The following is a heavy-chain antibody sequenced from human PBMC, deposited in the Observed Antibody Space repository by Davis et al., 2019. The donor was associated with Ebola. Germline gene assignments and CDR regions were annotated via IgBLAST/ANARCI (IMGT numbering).Heavy chain of an antibody. CDR1: GFSFHNHA. Sequence: PGGSLRLSCLMSGFSFHNHAMHWVRQVPGKGLEWVSGIYWNSGDTGYADSVKGRFTISRDNAKNSLYLQMNSLRAEDTAVYYCARDPGSSSFDYWGQGSLVTVSS. V-gene: IGHV3-9*01. D-gene: IGHD6-6*01. CDR3: ARDPGSSSFDY. CDR2: IYWNSGDT. J-gene: IGHJ4*02.